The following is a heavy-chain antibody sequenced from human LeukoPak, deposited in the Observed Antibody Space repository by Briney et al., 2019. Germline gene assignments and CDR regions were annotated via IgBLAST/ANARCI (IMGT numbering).Heavy chain of an antibody. J-gene: IGHJ4*02. CDR2: IYYSGTT. V-gene: IGHV4-39*01. Sequence: SETLSLNCTVSGGSISSSGYYWGWIRQPPGKGLEWIGTIYYSGTTYYNPSLKSRVTISVDTSKNQFSLKLSSVTAADTAVYYCARQKGNFDYWGQGTLVTVSS. CDR3: ARQKGNFDY. D-gene: IGHD3-10*01. CDR1: GGSISSSGYY.